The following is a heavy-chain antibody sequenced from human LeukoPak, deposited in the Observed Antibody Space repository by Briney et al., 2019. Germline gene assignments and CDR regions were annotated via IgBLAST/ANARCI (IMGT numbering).Heavy chain of an antibody. Sequence: GRSLRLSCAASGFTFSSYGMHWVRQAPGKGLEWVAVISYDGSNKYYADSVKGRFTISRDNSKNTLYLHMNSLRAEDTAVYYCAYGTGWFFNYWGQGTLVTVSS. CDR2: ISYDGSNK. J-gene: IGHJ4*02. D-gene: IGHD6-19*01. V-gene: IGHV3-30*03. CDR1: GFTFSSYG. CDR3: AYGTGWFFNY.